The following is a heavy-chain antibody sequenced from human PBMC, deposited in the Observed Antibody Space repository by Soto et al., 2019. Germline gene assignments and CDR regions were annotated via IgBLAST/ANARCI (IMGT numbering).Heavy chain of an antibody. J-gene: IGHJ4*02. Sequence: PSETLSLTCAVYGGSFSGYYWSWIRQPPGKGLEWIGEINHSGSTNYNPSLKSRVTISVETSMNQSSLKLRSVTAADTAVYYCARGGRMVRCRRHEHGYWGQRTLVTVSS. V-gene: IGHV4-34*01. CDR1: GGSFSGYY. CDR3: ARGGRMVRCRRHEHGY. D-gene: IGHD3-10*01. CDR2: INHSGST.